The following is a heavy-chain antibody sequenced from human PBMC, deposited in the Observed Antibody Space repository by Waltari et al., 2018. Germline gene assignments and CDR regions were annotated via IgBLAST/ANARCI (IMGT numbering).Heavy chain of an antibody. V-gene: IGHV3-53*01. J-gene: IGHJ4*02. CDR1: GIIVSANY. CDR2: IYSAGRT. CDR3: ARPGEGPSSH. Sequence: EVQLVESGGGLIQPGGSLRLSCAASGIIVSANYMNWGRQAPGKGPQWVSVIYSAGRTYYADSVKGRFTISRDNTKNTVYLQMNNLKTEDTAVYYCARPGEGPSSHWGQGTLVTVSS. D-gene: IGHD4-17*01.